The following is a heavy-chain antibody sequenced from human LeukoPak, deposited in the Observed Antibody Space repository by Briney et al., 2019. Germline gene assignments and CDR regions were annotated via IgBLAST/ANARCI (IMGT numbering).Heavy chain of an antibody. CDR2: IYYSGST. V-gene: IGHV4-61*01. CDR3: ATGGIAARPYNWFDP. J-gene: IGHJ5*02. Sequence: SETLSLTCTVSGGSVSSGSYYWSWIRQPPGKGLEWIGYIYYSGSTTYNPSLKSRVTISVDTSKNQFSLKLSSVTAADTAVYYCATGGIAARPYNWFDPWGQGTLVTVSS. D-gene: IGHD6-6*01. CDR1: GGSVSSGSYY.